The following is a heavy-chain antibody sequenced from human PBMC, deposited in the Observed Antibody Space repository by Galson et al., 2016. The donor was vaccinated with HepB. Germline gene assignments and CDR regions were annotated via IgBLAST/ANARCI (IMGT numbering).Heavy chain of an antibody. CDR2: ISSSSSYM. V-gene: IGHV3-21*01. J-gene: IGHJ4*02. CDR1: GFTFSSYS. CDR3: ARAEGYFDY. Sequence: SLRLSCAASGFTFSSYSMNWVRQAPGKGLEWVSYISSSSSYMYYADSVKGRFTISRDNAKNSLYLQLNSLRAEDTAVYYCARAEGYFDYWGQGTLVTVSS.